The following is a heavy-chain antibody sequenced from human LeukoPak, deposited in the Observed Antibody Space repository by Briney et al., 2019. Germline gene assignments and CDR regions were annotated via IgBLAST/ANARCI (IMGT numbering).Heavy chain of an antibody. CDR2: ISGSGAST. D-gene: IGHD3-22*01. CDR1: GFTFSDYA. J-gene: IGHJ4*02. Sequence: GGSLRLSCAASGFTFSDYAMSWVRQAPGKGLEWVSGISGSGASTYYADSVKGRFTISRDNSKNTLYLQMNSLRVEDTAIYYCAKEVPRYYYDSSGFYWGQGTLVTVSS. V-gene: IGHV3-23*01. CDR3: AKEVPRYYYDSSGFY.